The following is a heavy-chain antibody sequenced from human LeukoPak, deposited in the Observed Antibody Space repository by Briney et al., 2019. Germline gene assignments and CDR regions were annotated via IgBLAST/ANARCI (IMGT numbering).Heavy chain of an antibody. D-gene: IGHD3-16*01. CDR1: GGTFSSYA. V-gene: IGHV1-69*05. CDR2: ILPIFGTA. Sequence: GASVKVSCKASGGTFSSYAISWVRQAPGQGLEWMGGILPIFGTANYAQKFQGRVTITTDESTSTAPMELSSLRSEDTAVYLCARVGGLDPMLNYMDVWGKGTTVTVSS. J-gene: IGHJ6*03. CDR3: ARVGGLDPMLNYMDV.